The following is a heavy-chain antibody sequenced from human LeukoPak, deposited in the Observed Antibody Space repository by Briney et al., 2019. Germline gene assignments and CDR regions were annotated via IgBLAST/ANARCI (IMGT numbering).Heavy chain of an antibody. CDR2: IGGAGRST. J-gene: IGHJ4*02. Sequence: GGSLRLSCVASGFTFSSYAMNWVRQAPGKGPEWVSGIGGAGRSTYYADSAKGRFTISRDNSKNTLYLQMNSLRPEDTAVYYCARRVAWYFDYWGQGSLVTVSS. V-gene: IGHV3-23*01. CDR1: GFTFSSYA. CDR3: ARRVAWYFDY.